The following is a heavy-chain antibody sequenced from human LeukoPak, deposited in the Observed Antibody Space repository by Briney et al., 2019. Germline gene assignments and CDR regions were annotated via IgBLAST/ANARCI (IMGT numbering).Heavy chain of an antibody. CDR1: GGTFSGYA. CDR2: IIPIFGTA. V-gene: IGHV1-69*05. CDR3: ARGTTGTTNLDV. D-gene: IGHD1-1*01. Sequence: SVKVSCKASGGTFSGYAISWVRQAPGQGLEWMGGIIPIFGTANYAQKFQGRVTITTDESTSTAYMELSSLRSEDTAVYYCARGTTGTTNLDVWGKGTTVTVSS. J-gene: IGHJ6*04.